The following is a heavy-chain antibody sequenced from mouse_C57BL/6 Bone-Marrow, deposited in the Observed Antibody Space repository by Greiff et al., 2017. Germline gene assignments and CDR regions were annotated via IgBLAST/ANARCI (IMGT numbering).Heavy chain of an antibody. CDR1: GFNIKDYY. D-gene: IGHD2-14*01. J-gene: IGHJ3*01. CDR3: ARSRYPAWFAY. Sequence: EVKLMESGAELVRPGALVKLSCKASGFNIKDYYMHWVKQRPEQGLEWIGWIDPENGNTIYDPKFQGKASITADTASNTAYLQLSSLTSEDTAVYYWARSRYPAWFAYWGQGTLVTVSA. V-gene: IGHV14-1*02. CDR2: IDPENGNT.